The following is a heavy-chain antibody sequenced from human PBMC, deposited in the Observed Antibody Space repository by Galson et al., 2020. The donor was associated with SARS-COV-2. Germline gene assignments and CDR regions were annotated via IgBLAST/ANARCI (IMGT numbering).Heavy chain of an antibody. J-gene: IGHJ4*02. D-gene: IGHD6-19*01. CDR3: ARDGQSSSGWAFDY. V-gene: IGHV3-33*01. CDR2: IWYDGSNT. Sequence: GGSLRLSCAASGFTFENHAMHWVRQAPGKGLEWVAQIWYDGSNTYYVDSVKGRFTISRDNSENTLYLQMNNLRAEDTAVYYCARDGQSSSGWAFDYWGQGTLVTVSS. CDR1: GFTFENHA.